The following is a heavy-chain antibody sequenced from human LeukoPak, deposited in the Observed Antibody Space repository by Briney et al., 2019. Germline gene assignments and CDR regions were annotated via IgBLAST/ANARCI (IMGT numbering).Heavy chain of an antibody. CDR1: GFSVRANH. Sequence: PGGSLRLSCAVSGFSVRANHMAWVRQGLGQGLEWISVILPGGVTHYTDSLKDRFAISIDSSKNLLFLQMDGLRAEDTALYFCVRERDYDTYFDFWGRGTLVTVS. D-gene: IGHD3-9*01. CDR3: VRERDYDTYFDF. V-gene: IGHV3-53*01. CDR2: ILPGGVT. J-gene: IGHJ4*02.